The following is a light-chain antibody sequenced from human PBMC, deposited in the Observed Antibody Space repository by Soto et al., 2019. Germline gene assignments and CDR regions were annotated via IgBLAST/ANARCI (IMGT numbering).Light chain of an antibody. CDR2: AVS. CDR3: SSFTTRTTLV. Sequence: QSVLTQPASVSGSPGQSITISCTGTSSDVGGYNYVSWYQQHPGKAPKLMIYAVSNRPSGVSNRFSGSKSGNTASLTISGLQAEDEAVYYCSSFTTRTTLVFGSGTKVT. CDR1: SSDVGGYNY. J-gene: IGLJ1*01. V-gene: IGLV2-14*01.